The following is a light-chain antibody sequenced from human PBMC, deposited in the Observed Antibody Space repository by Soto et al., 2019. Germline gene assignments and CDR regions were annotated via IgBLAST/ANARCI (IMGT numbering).Light chain of an antibody. V-gene: IGKV3-20*01. CDR3: QQYGSTPPLT. Sequence: ELVLPPSPGTLSLSPGERAPLSCRPSQSVSSSYLAWYQQKPGQAPRLLIYGASSRATGIPDRFSGSGSGTDFTLTISRLEPEDFAVYYCQQYGSTPPLTFGGGTKVDIK. CDR2: GAS. CDR1: QSVSSSY. J-gene: IGKJ4*01.